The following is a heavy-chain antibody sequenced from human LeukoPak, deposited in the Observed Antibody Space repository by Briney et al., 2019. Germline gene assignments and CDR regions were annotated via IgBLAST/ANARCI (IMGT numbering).Heavy chain of an antibody. D-gene: IGHD4/OR15-4a*01. Sequence: PSETLSLTCAVYGGSFSGYYWSWIRQPPGKGLEWIGEINHSGSTNYNPSRKSRVTISVDTSKNQFSLKLSSVTAADTAVYYCARDDYFSYGMDVWGQGTTVTVSS. CDR2: INHSGST. J-gene: IGHJ6*02. V-gene: IGHV4-34*01. CDR3: ARDDYFSYGMDV. CDR1: GGSFSGYY.